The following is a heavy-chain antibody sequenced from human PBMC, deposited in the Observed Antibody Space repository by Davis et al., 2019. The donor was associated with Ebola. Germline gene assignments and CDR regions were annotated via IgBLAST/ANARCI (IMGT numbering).Heavy chain of an antibody. CDR1: GYTFTSYG. CDR2: ISGYIGKT. CDR3: ARDLTVTTAAFDY. V-gene: IGHV1-18*01. J-gene: IGHJ4*02. D-gene: IGHD4-17*01. Sequence: AASVKVSCKASGYTFTSYGISWVRQAPGQGPEWMGWISGYIGKTNYAQQFQGRVTMTTDTSTSTAYMELRSLRSDDTAVYYCARDLTVTTAAFDYWGQGTLVTVSS.